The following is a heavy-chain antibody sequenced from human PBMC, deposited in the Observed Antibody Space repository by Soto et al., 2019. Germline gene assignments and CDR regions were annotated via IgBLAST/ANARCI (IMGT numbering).Heavy chain of an antibody. V-gene: IGHV6-1*01. CDR3: AKGDNLGPKTGYAFDP. Sequence: SQTLSLPCAISGDSVSSNTASWNWIRQSPSRGLEWLGRTYFRSKWYNDYAVSVKSRIIINPDTSNNQFSLQLNSVTPEDTAVYFCAKGDNLGPKTGYAFDPWGQGIMGTVSS. J-gene: IGHJ5*02. D-gene: IGHD5-12*01. CDR1: GDSVSSNTAS. CDR2: TYFRSKWYN.